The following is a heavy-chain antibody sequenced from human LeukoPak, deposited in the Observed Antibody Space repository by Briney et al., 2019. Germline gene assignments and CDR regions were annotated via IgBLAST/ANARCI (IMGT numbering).Heavy chain of an antibody. CDR3: AKGGRIAARPGYYYYMDV. J-gene: IGHJ6*03. D-gene: IGHD6-6*01. CDR1: GFTFSSYA. Sequence: GGSLRLSCAASGFTFSSYATSWVRQAPGKGLEWVSAISGSGGSTYYADSVKGRFTISRDNPKNTLYLQMNSLRAEDTAVYYCAKGGRIAARPGYYYYMDVWGKGTTVTVSS. V-gene: IGHV3-23*01. CDR2: ISGSGGST.